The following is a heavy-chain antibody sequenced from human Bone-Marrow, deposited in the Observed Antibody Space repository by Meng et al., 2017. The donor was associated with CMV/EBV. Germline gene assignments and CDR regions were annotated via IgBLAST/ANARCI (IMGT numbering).Heavy chain of an antibody. CDR2: INPGGGST. CDR3: ARDRPYCSGTSCYTRNVLEWLFGMDV. D-gene: IGHD2-2*02. V-gene: IGHV1-46*01. CDR1: GYTFTSYY. J-gene: IGHJ6*02. Sequence: ASVKVSCKASGYTFTSYYMHWVRQAPGQGLEWMGIINPGGGSTSYAQKFQGRVTMTRDTSTSTVYMELSSLRSEDTAVYYCARDRPYCSGTSCYTRNVLEWLFGMDVWGQGTTVTVSS.